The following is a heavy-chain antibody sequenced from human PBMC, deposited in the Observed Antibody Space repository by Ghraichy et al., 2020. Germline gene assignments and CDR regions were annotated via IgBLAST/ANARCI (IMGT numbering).Heavy chain of an antibody. J-gene: IGHJ6*03. D-gene: IGHD5-24*01. V-gene: IGHV1-24*01. CDR1: GNSLTELS. CDR3: ATDAGLEGYMDV. CDR2: FDPEDGET. Sequence: ASVKVSCKVSGNSLTELSMHWVRQAPGKGLEWMGGFDPEDGETIYAQQFQGRVTMTDDTSTDTAYMKLSSLRPEDTAVYYCATDAGLEGYMDVWGKGTPVTVSS.